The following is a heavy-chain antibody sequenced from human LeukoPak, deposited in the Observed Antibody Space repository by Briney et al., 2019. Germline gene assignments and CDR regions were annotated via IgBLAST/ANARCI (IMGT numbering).Heavy chain of an antibody. J-gene: IGHJ4*02. V-gene: IGHV1-2*02. CDR1: GYTFTGYY. Sequence: ASVKVSCKASGYTFTGYYMHWVRQAPGQGLEWMGWINPNSGGTNYAQKFQGRVTMTRDTSISTAYMELSRLRSDDTAVYYCARDCSGGSCCRYWGQGTLVTVSS. CDR2: INPNSGGT. D-gene: IGHD2-15*01. CDR3: ARDCSGGSCCRY.